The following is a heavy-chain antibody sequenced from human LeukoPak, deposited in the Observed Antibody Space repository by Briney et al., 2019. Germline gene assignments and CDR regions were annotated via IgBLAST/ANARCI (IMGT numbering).Heavy chain of an antibody. CDR1: GGFISSSSTY. CDR3: ARRNDFDI. Sequence: SETRSLTCTVSGGFISSSSTYWGWIRQPPGKGLEWIGSIYYSGSTYYSPSLKSRIPISVDTSKNQFSLKLSSVTAADTAIYYCARRNDFDIWGQGTMVTVSS. V-gene: IGHV4-39*01. CDR2: IYYSGST. J-gene: IGHJ3*02.